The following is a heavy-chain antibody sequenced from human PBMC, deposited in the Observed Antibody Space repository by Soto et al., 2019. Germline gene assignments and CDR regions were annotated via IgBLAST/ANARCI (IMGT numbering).Heavy chain of an antibody. J-gene: IGHJ3*02. CDR3: ARRTAIDGAYGFDM. D-gene: IGHD2-8*01. V-gene: IGHV1-18*01. CDR1: GYTFTSHG. Sequence: QVQLVQSGAEVKKPGASVKVSCKTSGYTFTSHGITWVRQAPGQGLEWMGWISGDNDNTKYAQTFQGRVTVTTDTSTWTAYMEMRSMRSNDSAVYFCARRTAIDGAYGFDMWVQGTMVSFSS. CDR2: ISGDNDNT.